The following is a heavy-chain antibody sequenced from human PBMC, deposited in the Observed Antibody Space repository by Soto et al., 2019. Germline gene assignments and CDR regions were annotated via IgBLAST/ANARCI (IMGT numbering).Heavy chain of an antibody. J-gene: IGHJ3*02. D-gene: IGHD2-8*01. CDR2: VVGRNDDK. Sequence: DVNLVQSGGGSVQPGGSLRLSCVASGFDFSAYAMSWVRQTPGKGLQRVSGVVGRNDDKNYADFARDRFDVSRDNSKKTLYLQINSLRGEDTGVYYCAKDGIPRNGVWDYFDIWGQGTRVTVSS. CDR3: AKDGIPRNGVWDYFDI. CDR1: GFDFSAYA. V-gene: IGHV3-23*04.